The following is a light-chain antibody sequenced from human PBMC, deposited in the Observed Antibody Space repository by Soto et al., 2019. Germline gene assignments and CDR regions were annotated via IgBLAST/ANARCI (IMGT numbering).Light chain of an antibody. CDR2: DAS. CDR1: QSVSSS. J-gene: IGKJ5*01. CDR3: HHRGNGIT. Sequence: EVVLTQSPAPLTISPGDTATLSCGASQSVSSSLAWYQQKPGQAPRLLIYDASSRATGIPARFSGSGSGTDFTLTISSLEPEDFAVYYCHHRGNGITFGQGTRLEIK. V-gene: IGKV3-11*01.